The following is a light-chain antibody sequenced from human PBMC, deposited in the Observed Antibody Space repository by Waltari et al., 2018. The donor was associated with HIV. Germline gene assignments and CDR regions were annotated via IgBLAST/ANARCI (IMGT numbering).Light chain of an antibody. V-gene: IGLV4-69*01. CDR2: VNYNGTH. CDR3: QTWGAGSQV. CDR1: A. Sequence: LLLTQSPSASASLGASVTLTYAIAWHQQQPEKGPRYLMKVNYNGTHIKGDGIPDRFSGSSSGTERYLTISSHQSEDEADYYCQTWGAGSQVFGGGTKLTVL. J-gene: IGLJ2*01.